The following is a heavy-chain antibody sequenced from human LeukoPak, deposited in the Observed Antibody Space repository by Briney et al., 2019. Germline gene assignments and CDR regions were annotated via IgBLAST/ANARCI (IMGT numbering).Heavy chain of an antibody. CDR3: AKDKGPDGYGTAFDI. D-gene: IGHD5-24*01. CDR2: ISWNSGSI. Sequence: PGGSLRLSCAASRFTFSSYGMHWVRQAPGKGLEWVSGISWNSGSIGYADSVEGRFTISRDNAKNSLYLQMNSLRAEDMALYYCAKDKGPDGYGTAFDIWGQGTMVTVSS. V-gene: IGHV3-9*03. J-gene: IGHJ3*02. CDR1: RFTFSSYG.